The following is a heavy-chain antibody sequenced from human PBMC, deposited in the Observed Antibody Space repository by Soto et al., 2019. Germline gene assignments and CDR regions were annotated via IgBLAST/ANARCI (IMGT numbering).Heavy chain of an antibody. D-gene: IGHD4-17*01. CDR1: GFTFSSYW. Sequence: GGSLRLSCAASGFTFSSYWMSWVRQAPGKGLEWVANIKQDGSEKYYVDSVKGRFTISRDNAKNSLYLQMNSLRAEDTAVYYCARDRIGVTTSRYFDYWGQGTLVTVSS. CDR3: ARDRIGVTTSRYFDY. J-gene: IGHJ4*02. V-gene: IGHV3-7*01. CDR2: IKQDGSEK.